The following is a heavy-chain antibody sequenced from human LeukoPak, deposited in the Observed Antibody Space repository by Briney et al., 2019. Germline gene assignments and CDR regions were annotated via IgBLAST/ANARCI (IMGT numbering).Heavy chain of an antibody. CDR3: AREATVTH. CDR1: GFTFSSYW. CDR2: ISSSSSYI. D-gene: IGHD4-17*01. Sequence: GGSLRLSCAASGFTFSSYWMHWVRQAPGKGLEWVSSISSSSSYIYYADSVKGRFTISRDNAKNSLYLEMNSLRAEDTAVYYCAREATVTHWGQGTLVTVSS. V-gene: IGHV3-21*06. J-gene: IGHJ4*02.